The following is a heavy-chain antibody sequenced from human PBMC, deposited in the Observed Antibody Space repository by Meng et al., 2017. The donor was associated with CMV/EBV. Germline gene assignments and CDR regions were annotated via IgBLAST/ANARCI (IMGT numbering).Heavy chain of an antibody. CDR2: ISSSSSYI. CDR3: ARDKGTGFDY. Sequence: GESLKISCAASGFTFSSYAMSWVRQAPGKGLEWVSSISSSSSYIYYTDSVKGRFTISRANAKNSLYLQMNSLRAEDTAVYYCARDKGTGFDYWGQGTLVTVSS. V-gene: IGHV3-21*01. D-gene: IGHD1-14*01. J-gene: IGHJ4*02. CDR1: GFTFSSYA.